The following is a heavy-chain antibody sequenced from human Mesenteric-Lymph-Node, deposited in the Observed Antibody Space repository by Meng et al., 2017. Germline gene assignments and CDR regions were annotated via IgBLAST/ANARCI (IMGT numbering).Heavy chain of an antibody. CDR2: IIPIFGTA. CDR1: GGTFSSYA. J-gene: IGHJ4*02. CDR3: AGTSNPNYYDSSGYYSVPFDY. V-gene: IGHV1-69*05. D-gene: IGHD3-22*01. Sequence: SVKVSCKASGGTFSSYAISWVRQAPGQGLEWMGGIIPIFGTANYAQKFQGRVTITTDESTSTAYMELSSLRSEDTAVYYCAGTSNPNYYDSSGYYSVPFDYWGQGTTVTVSS.